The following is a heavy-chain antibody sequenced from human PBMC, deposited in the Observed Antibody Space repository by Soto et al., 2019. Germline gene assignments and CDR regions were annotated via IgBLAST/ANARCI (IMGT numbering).Heavy chain of an antibody. V-gene: IGHV1-2*02. D-gene: IGHD2-21*01. CDR2: INPNSGAT. Sequence: ASVKVSCKTSGHTFTGDYLHWVRQAPGQGLEWMGWINPNSGATKFAQKFQGRVTMTWDTSISTAYMELSSLRSDDTAVYYCAKEIGPFDFWGQGTMVTVSS. CDR1: GHTFTGDY. CDR3: AKEIGPFDF. J-gene: IGHJ3*01.